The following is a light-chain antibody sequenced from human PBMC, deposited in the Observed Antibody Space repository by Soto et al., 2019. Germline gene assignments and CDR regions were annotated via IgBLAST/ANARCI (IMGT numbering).Light chain of an antibody. J-gene: IGKJ1*01. Sequence: EIGVTQSPSTLSSSTGETATLSCRASQYVGTRLAWYQHKPGQAPRLLIYYTSNRATGIPARFSGSGSGTDFTLTISSLAPEDFAIYYCHQRQSWPRTFAQGTKV. CDR3: HQRQSWPRT. CDR2: YTS. CDR1: QYVGTR. V-gene: IGKV3-11*01.